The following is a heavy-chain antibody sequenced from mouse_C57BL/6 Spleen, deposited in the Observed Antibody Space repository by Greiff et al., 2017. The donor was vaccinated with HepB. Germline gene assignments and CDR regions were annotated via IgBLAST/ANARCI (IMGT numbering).Heavy chain of an antibody. CDR1: GYTFTDYE. CDR2: IDPETGGT. V-gene: IGHV1-15*01. D-gene: IGHD2-3*01. Sequence: VQLKESGAELVRPGASVTLSCKASGYTFTDYEMHWVKQTPVHGLEWIGAIDPETGGTAYNQKFKGKAILTADKSSSTAYMELRSLTSEDSAVYYCTRGDDGYYLAWFAYWGQGTLVTVSA. CDR3: TRGDDGYYLAWFAY. J-gene: IGHJ3*01.